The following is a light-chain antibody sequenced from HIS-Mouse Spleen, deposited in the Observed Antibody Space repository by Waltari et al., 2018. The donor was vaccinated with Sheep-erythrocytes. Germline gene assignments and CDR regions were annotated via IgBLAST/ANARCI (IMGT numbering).Light chain of an antibody. CDR1: SSDVGSYNL. Sequence: QSALTQPRSVSGSPGQSVTISCTGTSSDVGSYNLVSWYQQHPGKAPKLMIYEGSKRPSGVSNRFSGSKSGNTASLTISGLQAEDDADYYCCSYAVSSTPWVFGGGTKLTVL. CDR3: CSYAVSSTPWV. J-gene: IGLJ3*02. V-gene: IGLV2-23*01. CDR2: EGS.